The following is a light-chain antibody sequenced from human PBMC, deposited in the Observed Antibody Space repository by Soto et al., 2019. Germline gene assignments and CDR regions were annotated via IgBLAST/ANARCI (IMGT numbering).Light chain of an antibody. V-gene: IGKV1-5*03. CDR1: QSISNW. Sequence: DIQMTQSPSTLSASVGDRVTITCRASQSISNWLAWYQQKPGKAPKLLIYKASSLASGVPSRFSGSGSGTEFNLAISSLQPDDVASYYCQCGVTFGGGTKVEIK. CDR3: QCGVT. J-gene: IGKJ4*01. CDR2: KAS.